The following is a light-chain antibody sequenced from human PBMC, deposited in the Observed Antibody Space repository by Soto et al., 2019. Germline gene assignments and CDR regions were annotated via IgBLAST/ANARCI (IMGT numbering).Light chain of an antibody. CDR3: QKYTRAPFT. V-gene: IGKV1-27*01. J-gene: IGKJ3*01. CDR1: QGIDTY. CDR2: AAS. Sequence: DIQMTQSPSSLSASVGDRVTLTCRASQGIDTYLAWYQQKPGQVPKLLIYAASTLQSGVPSRFSGSGSGTDFTLTISSLQPEDVATYFCQKYTRAPFTFGPGTKVDIK.